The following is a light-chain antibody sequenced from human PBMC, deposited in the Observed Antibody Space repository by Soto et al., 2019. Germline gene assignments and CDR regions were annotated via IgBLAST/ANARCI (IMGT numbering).Light chain of an antibody. V-gene: IGLV1-40*01. Sequence: QSALTQPPSVSGAPGQRVTISCTGSSSNIGAGFDVHWYQQLPGTAPKLLIYGNSNRPSGVPDRFSGSRSGTSASLAITGLKAEDEADYYCQSYDSSLPVSKVFGGGTKFTVL. CDR3: QSYDSSLPVSKV. J-gene: IGLJ1*01. CDR1: SSNIGAGFD. CDR2: GNS.